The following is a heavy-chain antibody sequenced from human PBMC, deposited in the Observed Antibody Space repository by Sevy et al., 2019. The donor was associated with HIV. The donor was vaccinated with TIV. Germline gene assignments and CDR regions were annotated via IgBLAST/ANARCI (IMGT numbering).Heavy chain of an antibody. Sequence: SETLSLTCAVSGGSISSSNWWSWVRQPPGKGLEWIGEIYHSGSTNYNPSLKSRVTISVDKSKNQFSLELSSVTAADMTVYYCAREGYCSGGSCYSPPFEYWGMGTLVTVSS. CDR1: GGSISSSNW. D-gene: IGHD2-15*01. V-gene: IGHV4-4*02. CDR3: AREGYCSGGSCYSPPFEY. CDR2: IYHSGST. J-gene: IGHJ4*02.